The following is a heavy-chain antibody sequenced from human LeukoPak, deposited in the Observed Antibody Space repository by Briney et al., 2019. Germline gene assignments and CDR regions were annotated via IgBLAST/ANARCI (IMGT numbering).Heavy chain of an antibody. J-gene: IGHJ4*02. Sequence: PSETLSLTCTVSGGSISSSSYYWGWIRQPPGKGLEWIGSFYHSVNSYYNPSLKSRVTISVDTSKNQFSLKLSSVTAADTAVYYCASYYDSGAYYHTPDYWGQGTLVTVSS. V-gene: IGHV4-39*07. D-gene: IGHD3-22*01. CDR2: FYHSVNS. CDR3: ASYYDSGAYYHTPDY. CDR1: GGSISSSSYY.